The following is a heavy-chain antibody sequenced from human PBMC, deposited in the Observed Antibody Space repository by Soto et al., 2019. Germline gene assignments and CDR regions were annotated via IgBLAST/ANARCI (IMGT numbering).Heavy chain of an antibody. CDR2: ISSSGSTI. Sequence: GGSLRLSCAASGFTFSDYYMSWIRQAPGKGLEWVSYISSSGSTIYYADSVKGRFTISRDNAKNSLYLQMNSLRAEDTAVYYCARKGKPWPTDYYYYYYMDVWGKGTTVTVSS. V-gene: IGHV3-11*01. D-gene: IGHD3-10*01. CDR3: ARKGKPWPTDYYYYYYMDV. J-gene: IGHJ6*03. CDR1: GFTFSDYY.